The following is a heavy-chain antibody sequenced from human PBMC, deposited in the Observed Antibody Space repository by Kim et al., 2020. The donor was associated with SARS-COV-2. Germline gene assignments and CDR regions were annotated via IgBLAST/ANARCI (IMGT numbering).Heavy chain of an antibody. CDR1: GFTFSSYA. CDR2: ISGSGGST. J-gene: IGHJ4*02. V-gene: IGHV3-23*01. CDR3: AKTFYYYDSSGYIDY. D-gene: IGHD3-22*01. Sequence: GGSLRLSCAASGFTFSSYAMSWVRQAPGKGLEWVSAISGSGGSTYYADSVKGRFTISRDNSKNTLYLQMNSLRAEDTAVYYCAKTFYYYDSSGYIDYWGQGTLVTVSS.